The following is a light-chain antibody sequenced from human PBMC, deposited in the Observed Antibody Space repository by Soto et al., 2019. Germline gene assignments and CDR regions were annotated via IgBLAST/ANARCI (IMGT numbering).Light chain of an antibody. CDR2: DAS. CDR3: QPRYNWPLT. V-gene: IGKV3-11*01. CDR1: QSIDTY. Sequence: EIVLTQSPATLSSSPGARATLSCRASQSIDTYLAWYQQKPGQAPRLLIYDASDRATGIPARFSGSGSGTAFTLTISGLEPEDFALYYGQPRYNWPLTFGGGTKVDIE. J-gene: IGKJ4*01.